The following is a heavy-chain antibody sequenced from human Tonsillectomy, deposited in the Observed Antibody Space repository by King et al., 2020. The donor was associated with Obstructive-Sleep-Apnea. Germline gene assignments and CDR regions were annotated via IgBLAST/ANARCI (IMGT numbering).Heavy chain of an antibody. CDR3: ARVRNYGDFSDAFDI. J-gene: IGHJ3*02. CDR2: ISGSGGRT. CDR1: GFTFSSYA. Sequence: VQLVESGGGLVQPGGSLRLSCAASGFTFSSYAMTWVRQAPGKGLEWASVISGSGGRTYHADSVKGRFTISRDNSKNTLYLQMNSLRAEDTAVYHCARVRNYGDFSDAFDIWGQGTMVSVSS. V-gene: IGHV3-23*04. D-gene: IGHD4-17*01.